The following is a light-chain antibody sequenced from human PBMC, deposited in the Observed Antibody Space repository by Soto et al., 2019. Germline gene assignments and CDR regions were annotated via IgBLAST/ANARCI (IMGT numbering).Light chain of an antibody. J-gene: IGKJ1*01. CDR2: DTS. CDR1: QSVRSN. V-gene: IGKV3-15*01. Sequence: VVMTQSPATLSVSPGARATLSFMASQSVRSNLAWYQQKPGQAPRPLIYDTSTRATGIPARFSGSGSGTEFTLTISSLQYEDFAVYHCQQYDKWPPTFGQGTKVDIK. CDR3: QQYDKWPPT.